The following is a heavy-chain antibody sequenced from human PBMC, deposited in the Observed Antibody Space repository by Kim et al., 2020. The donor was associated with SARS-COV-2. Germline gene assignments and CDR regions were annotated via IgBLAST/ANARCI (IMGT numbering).Heavy chain of an antibody. Sequence: GGSLRLSCAATGFTFSDYYMSWIRQAPGKGLEWVSYISSSSSYTNYADSVKGRFTISRDNAKNSLYLQMNSLRAEDTAVYYCARDRPVDHIVATVYYGMDVWGQGTTVTVSS. V-gene: IGHV3-11*05. J-gene: IGHJ6*02. CDR3: ARDRPVDHIVATVYYGMDV. CDR1: GFTFSDYY. D-gene: IGHD5-12*01. CDR2: ISSSSSYT.